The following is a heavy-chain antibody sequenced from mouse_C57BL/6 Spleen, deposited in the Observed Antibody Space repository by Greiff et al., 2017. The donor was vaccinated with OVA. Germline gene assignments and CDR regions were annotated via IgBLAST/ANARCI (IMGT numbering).Heavy chain of an antibody. CDR3: TRRYSNWFAY. CDR2: IDPETGGT. CDR1: GYTFTDYE. Sequence: QVQLQQSGAELVRPGASVTLSCKASGYTFTDYEMHWVKQTPVHGLEWIGAIDPETGGTAYNQKFKGKAILTADKSSSTAYMELRSLTSEDSAVYYCTRRYSNWFAYWGQGTLVTVSA. D-gene: IGHD2-5*01. V-gene: IGHV1-15*01. J-gene: IGHJ3*01.